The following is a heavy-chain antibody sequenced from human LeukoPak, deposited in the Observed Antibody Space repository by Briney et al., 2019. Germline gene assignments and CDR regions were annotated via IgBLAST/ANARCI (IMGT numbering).Heavy chain of an antibody. CDR1: GYTFTSYG. CDR3: ARAPGEDIAAAGIGFDY. D-gene: IGHD6-13*01. Sequence: GASVKVSCKASGYTFTSYGISWVRQAPGQGLEWMGWISAYNGNTNYAQKLQGRVTMTTDTSTSTAYMELSSLRSEDTAVCYCARAPGEDIAAAGIGFDYWGQGTLVTVSS. CDR2: ISAYNGNT. V-gene: IGHV1-18*01. J-gene: IGHJ4*02.